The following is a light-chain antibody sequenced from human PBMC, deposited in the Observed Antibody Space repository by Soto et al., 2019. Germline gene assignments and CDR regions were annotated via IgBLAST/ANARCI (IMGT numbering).Light chain of an antibody. Sequence: DVQMTQSPSSLSASVGETVTITCRASQDISIYLAWFQQKPGKAPKSLIYGASTLHSGVPSKFSGSRSGTDFTLNISSLQPEDSATYYCQQYNHHPLTFGGGTKVEIK. CDR3: QQYNHHPLT. V-gene: IGKV1-16*02. J-gene: IGKJ4*01. CDR2: GAS. CDR1: QDISIY.